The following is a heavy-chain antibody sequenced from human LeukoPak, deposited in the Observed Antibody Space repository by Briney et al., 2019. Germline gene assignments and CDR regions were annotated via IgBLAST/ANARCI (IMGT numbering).Heavy chain of an antibody. CDR3: ARGDIAAAADF. D-gene: IGHD6-13*01. Sequence: GGSLRLSCAASGFTFSSYNMNWVRQAPGKGLEWVPCISSSSGNIYYADSVKGRFTISRDNAKNSLYLQMNSLRAEDTAVYYCARGDIAAAADFWGQGTLVTVSS. J-gene: IGHJ4*02. CDR1: GFTFSSYN. V-gene: IGHV3-21*01. CDR2: ISSSSGNI.